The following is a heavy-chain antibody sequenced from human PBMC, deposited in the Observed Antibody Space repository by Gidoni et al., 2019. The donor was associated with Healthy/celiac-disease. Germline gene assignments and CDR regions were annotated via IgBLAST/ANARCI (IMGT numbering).Heavy chain of an antibody. CDR1: GFTFSSYS. D-gene: IGHD3-16*02. CDR3: AREYGDYDYVWGSYPGNYYFDY. V-gene: IGHV3-21*01. Sequence: EVQLVESGGGLVKPGGSLSLSCAASGFTFSSYSMNWVRQAPGKGLEWVSSISSSGSTIYYADSVKGRFTISRDNAKNSLYLQMNSLRAEDTAVYYCAREYGDYDYVWGSYPGNYYFDYWGQGTLVTVSS. J-gene: IGHJ4*02. CDR2: ISSSGSTI.